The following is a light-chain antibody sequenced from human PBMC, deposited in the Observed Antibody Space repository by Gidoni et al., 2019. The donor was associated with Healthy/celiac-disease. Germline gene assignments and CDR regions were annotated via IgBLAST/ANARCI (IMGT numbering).Light chain of an antibody. V-gene: IGKV4-1*01. CDR1: QSVLYSSNNKNY. Sequence: DIVMTQSPYSLAVSLGERATINCKSSQSVLYSSNNKNYLAWYQQKPGQPPKLLMYWASTRESGVPDRFSGSGSGTDFTLTISSLQAEDVAVYYCQQYYSTPCSFGQGTKLEIK. CDR2: WAS. J-gene: IGKJ2*04. CDR3: QQYYSTPCS.